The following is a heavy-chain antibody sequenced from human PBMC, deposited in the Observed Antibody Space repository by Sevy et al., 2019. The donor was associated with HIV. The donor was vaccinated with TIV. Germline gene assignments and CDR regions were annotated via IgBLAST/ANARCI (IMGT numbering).Heavy chain of an antibody. CDR1: GYSFTTYW. J-gene: IGHJ4*02. V-gene: IGHV5-51*01. CDR3: AIRPGSSFDY. Sequence: GESLKISCKGSGYSFTTYWIGWVRQTPGKGLEWMGIIQPGDSDTRYSPSFQGQVTISADKSISTAYLQWTSLKASDTAMYYCAIRPGSSFDYWGQGSLVTVSS. D-gene: IGHD3-10*01. CDR2: IQPGDSDT.